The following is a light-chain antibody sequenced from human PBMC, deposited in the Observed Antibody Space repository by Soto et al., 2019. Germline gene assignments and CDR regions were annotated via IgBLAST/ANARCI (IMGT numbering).Light chain of an antibody. CDR1: QTISSF. J-gene: IGKJ1*01. Sequence: ILLTQSPGTLSLSPGEGATLSCMASQTISSFLAWYQQKRGQAPRLLIHGASNRATGIPDRFSGSGSGTDFTLTITRLEPEDFAVYYCQQYGGSPRTFCQGTKV. CDR2: GAS. CDR3: QQYGGSPRT. V-gene: IGKV3-20*01.